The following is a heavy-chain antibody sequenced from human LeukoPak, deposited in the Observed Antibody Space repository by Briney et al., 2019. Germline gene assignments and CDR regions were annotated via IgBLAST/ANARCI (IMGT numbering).Heavy chain of an antibody. CDR3: ASVPQITMVRGVIN. CDR1: GFTFSSYA. CDR2: ISGSGGST. V-gene: IGHV3-23*01. D-gene: IGHD3-10*01. Sequence: GGSLRLSCAASGFTFSSYAMSWVRQAPGKWLEWVSAISGSGGSTYYADSVKGRFTISRDNSKNTLYLQMNSLRAEDTAVYYCASVPQITMVRGVINWGQGTLVTVSS. J-gene: IGHJ4*02.